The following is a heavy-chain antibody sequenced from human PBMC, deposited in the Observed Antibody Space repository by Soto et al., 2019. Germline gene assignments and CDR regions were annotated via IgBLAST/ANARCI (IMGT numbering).Heavy chain of an antibody. CDR2: IWYDGSNK. Sequence: QVQLVESGGGVVQPGRSLRLSCAASGFTFSSYGMHWVRQAPGKGLEWVAVIWYDGSNKYYADSVKGRFTISRDNSKNTLYLQMNSPRAEDTAVYYCARARFGVVDYWGQGTLVTVSS. CDR1: GFTFSSYG. D-gene: IGHD3-3*01. CDR3: ARARFGVVDY. V-gene: IGHV3-33*01. J-gene: IGHJ4*02.